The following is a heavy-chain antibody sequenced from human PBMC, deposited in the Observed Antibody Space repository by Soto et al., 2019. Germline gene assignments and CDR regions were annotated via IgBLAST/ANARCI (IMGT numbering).Heavy chain of an antibody. CDR3: ARITSGVVVVFFEYYYYYYMDF. D-gene: IGHD2-15*01. CDR1: GGSFSGYY. Sequence: SETLSLTCAVYGGSFSGYYWSWIRQPPGKGLEWIGEINHSGSTNYNPSLKSRVTISVDTSKNQFSLKLSSVTAADTAVYYCARITSGVVVVFFEYYYYYYMDFWGKGITVTVFS. J-gene: IGHJ6*03. CDR2: INHSGST. V-gene: IGHV4-34*01.